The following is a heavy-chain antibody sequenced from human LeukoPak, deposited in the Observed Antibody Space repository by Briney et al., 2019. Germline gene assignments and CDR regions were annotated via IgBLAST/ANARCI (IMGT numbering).Heavy chain of an antibody. CDR2: VYPGDFDT. Sequence: PGESLKISCKGSGYGYTSYWIGWVRQMPGKGLEWMGIVYPGDFDTRYSPSFQGQVTISADKSISTACLQWSSLKASDTAMYYCARLSSSWSGVRWFDPWGQGTLVTVSS. D-gene: IGHD6-13*01. CDR3: ARLSSSWSGVRWFDP. V-gene: IGHV5-51*01. J-gene: IGHJ5*02. CDR1: GYGYTSYW.